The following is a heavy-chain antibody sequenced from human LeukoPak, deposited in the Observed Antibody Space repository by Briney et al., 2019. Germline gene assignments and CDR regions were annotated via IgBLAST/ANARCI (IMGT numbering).Heavy chain of an antibody. Sequence: GRSLRLSCAASGFTFSSYAMHWVRQAPGKGLEWVAVISYDGSNKYYADSVKGRFTISRDNSKNTQYLQMNSLRAEDTAVYYCARRRFDYWGQGTLVTVSS. V-gene: IGHV3-30*04. CDR3: ARRRFDY. CDR2: ISYDGSNK. CDR1: GFTFSSYA. J-gene: IGHJ4*02.